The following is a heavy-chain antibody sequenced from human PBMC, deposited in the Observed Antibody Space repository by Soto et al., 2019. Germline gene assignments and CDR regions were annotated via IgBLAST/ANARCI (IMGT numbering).Heavy chain of an antibody. J-gene: IGHJ4*02. V-gene: IGHV2-5*02. CDR2: IYWDDDK. CDR3: ARSSFDWPDFDY. Sequence: QITLKESGPTLVKPTQTLTLTCTFSGFSLSTSGVGVGWFRQPPGKALEWLALIYWDDDKRYSPSLKSRLTIPKDTSKNQLVLTRTKMDPVDTATYYCARSSFDWPDFDYWGQGTLVTVSS. D-gene: IGHD3-9*01. CDR1: GFSLSTSGVG.